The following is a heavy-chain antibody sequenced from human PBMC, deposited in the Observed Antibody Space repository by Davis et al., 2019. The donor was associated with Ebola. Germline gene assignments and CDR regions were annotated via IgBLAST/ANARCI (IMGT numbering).Heavy chain of an antibody. CDR2: IYCSGST. D-gene: IGHD4/OR15-4a*01. CDR3: ARDTRQCSPGCYVES. Sequence: SETLSLTCTVSGCSISRIYWSWIPQPPGNGLELIGYIYCSGSTSYNPSLKSRVTISLDTPENQFSLRLSSVTAADTAVYYCARDTRQCSPGCYVESWGPGTLVTVSS. CDR1: GCSISRIY. J-gene: IGHJ5*01. V-gene: IGHV4-59*01.